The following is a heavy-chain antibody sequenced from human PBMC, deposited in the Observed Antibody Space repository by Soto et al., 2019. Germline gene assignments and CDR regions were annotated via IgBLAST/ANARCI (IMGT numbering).Heavy chain of an antibody. D-gene: IGHD2-15*01. Sequence: SQTLSLTCAVYGGSFSGYYWSWIRQPPGKGLEWIGEINHSGSTNYNPSLKSRVTISVDTSKNQFSLKLSSVTAADTAVYYCARGSQGYCSGGSCYSIWFDPWGQGTLVTVSS. CDR2: INHSGST. CDR1: GGSFSGYY. V-gene: IGHV4-34*01. J-gene: IGHJ5*02. CDR3: ARGSQGYCSGGSCYSIWFDP.